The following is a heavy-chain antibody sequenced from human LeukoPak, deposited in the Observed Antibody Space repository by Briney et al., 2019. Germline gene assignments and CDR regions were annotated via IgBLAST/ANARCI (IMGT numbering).Heavy chain of an antibody. CDR2: ISGDGSDT. J-gene: IGHJ4*02. V-gene: IGHV3-74*01. CDR3: ARDVEDSRTGGLDC. CDR1: GFTLRGYW. Sequence: GGSLRLSCGASGFTLRGYWVHWVRQVPGKGLVWVSRISGDGSDTRYADFVKGRFTISRDNAKNTVYLQMNSLRAEDTAVYFCARDVEDSRTGGLDCWGQGTLVTVSS. D-gene: IGHD3-22*01.